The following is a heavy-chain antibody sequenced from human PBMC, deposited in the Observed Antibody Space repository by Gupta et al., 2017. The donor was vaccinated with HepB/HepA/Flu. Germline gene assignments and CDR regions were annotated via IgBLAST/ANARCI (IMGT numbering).Heavy chain of an antibody. V-gene: IGHV1-69*04. CDR2: IIPILGIA. CDR1: GGTFSSYA. D-gene: IGHD3-3*01. CDR3: ARDRXRXLEWLRXANRTTQRYGFDY. Sequence: QVQLVQSGAEVKKPGSSVKVSCKASGGTFSSYAISWVRQAPGQGLEWMGRIIPILGIANYAQQFQGRVTLTADKSTSTAYMELSSLRSEDTAVYYCARDRXRXLEWLRXANRTTQRYGFDYWGQGTLVTVSS. J-gene: IGHJ4*02.